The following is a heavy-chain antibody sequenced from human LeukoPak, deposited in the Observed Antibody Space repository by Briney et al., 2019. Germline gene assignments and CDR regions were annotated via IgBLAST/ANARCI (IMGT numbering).Heavy chain of an antibody. J-gene: IGHJ3*02. CDR2: ISAYNGNT. D-gene: IGHD3-3*01. CDR3: ARDPAYYDFWSGVHAFDI. Sequence: GASVKVSCKASGYTFTSYGISWVRQAPGQGLEWMGWISAYNGNTNYAQKLQGRVTMTTDTSTSTAYMELRSLRSDDTAVYYCARDPAYYDFWSGVHAFDIWGQGTMVTVSS. CDR1: GYTFTSYG. V-gene: IGHV1-18*01.